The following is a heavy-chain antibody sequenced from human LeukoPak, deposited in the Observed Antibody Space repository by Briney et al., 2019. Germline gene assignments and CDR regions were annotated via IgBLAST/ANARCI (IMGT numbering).Heavy chain of an antibody. V-gene: IGHV3-23*01. D-gene: IGHD3-16*01. CDR3: AKVPHGGDNFDV. CDR2: ISSSGRST. CDR1: GFTLSSHD. Sequence: GGSLRLSCAPSGFTLSSHDMRWCRQAPGRGVVGVSAISSSGRSTYYADSVKGRFTISRDNSKNTLYLHMNSLRAEDTAVYYCAKVPHGGDNFDVWGQGTMVTVSS. J-gene: IGHJ3*01.